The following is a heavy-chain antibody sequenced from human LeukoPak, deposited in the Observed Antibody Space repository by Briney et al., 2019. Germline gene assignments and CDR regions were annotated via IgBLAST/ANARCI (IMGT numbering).Heavy chain of an antibody. V-gene: IGHV3-7*01. Sequence: PPGGSLRLSCAASGFTFSSYWMTWVRQAPGKGLEWVANIKQDGSEKYYVDSVKGRFTISRDNAKNTLYLQMNSLRAEDTAVYYCARDLLGVDIVVDFDCWGQGTLVTVSS. D-gene: IGHD2-21*01. CDR1: GFTFSSYW. CDR2: IKQDGSEK. CDR3: ARDLLGVDIVVDFDC. J-gene: IGHJ4*02.